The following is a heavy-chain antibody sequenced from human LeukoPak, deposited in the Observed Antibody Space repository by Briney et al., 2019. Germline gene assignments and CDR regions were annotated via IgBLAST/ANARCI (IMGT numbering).Heavy chain of an antibody. V-gene: IGHV3-74*01. J-gene: IGHJ4*02. Sequence: GGSLRLSCAASGFTFSSYWMHWVRQAPGKGLVWVSRINTDGSSTTYADSVKGRFTISRDNAKNTLYLQMNSLRAEDTAMYYCARLVGSGSYSNFDYWGQGTLVTVSS. CDR1: GFTFSSYW. CDR3: ARLVGSGSYSNFDY. D-gene: IGHD1-26*01. CDR2: INTDGSST.